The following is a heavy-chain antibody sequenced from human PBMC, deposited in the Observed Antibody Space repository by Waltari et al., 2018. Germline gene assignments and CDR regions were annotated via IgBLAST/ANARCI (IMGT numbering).Heavy chain of an antibody. V-gene: IGHV1-69*14. CDR3: ARHVGSNYYDSSGSDAFDI. CDR1: GGPFSSYA. Sequence: QVQLVQSGAEVKKPGSSVKVSCKASGGPFSSYAISWVRQAPGQGLEWMGDTSPIVGTANYAQKVKGRVTSTEDKSTSTAYMELSSLRSEDTAVYYCARHVGSNYYDSSGSDAFDIWGQGTMVTVSS. CDR2: TSPIVGTA. D-gene: IGHD3-22*01. J-gene: IGHJ3*02.